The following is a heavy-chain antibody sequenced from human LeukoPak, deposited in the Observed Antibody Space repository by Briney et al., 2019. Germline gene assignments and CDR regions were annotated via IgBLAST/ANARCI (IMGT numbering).Heavy chain of an antibody. CDR3: ARDTLRYYYGSGSYSQPIFDY. CDR2: ISSSSSSI. Sequence: GGSLRLSCAASGFTFSSYSMNWVRQAPGKGLEWVSYISSSSSSIYYADSVKGRFTISRDNAKNSLYLQMNSLRAEDTAVYYCARDTLRYYYGSGSYSQPIFDYWGQGTLVTVSS. J-gene: IGHJ4*02. D-gene: IGHD3-10*01. V-gene: IGHV3-48*04. CDR1: GFTFSSYS.